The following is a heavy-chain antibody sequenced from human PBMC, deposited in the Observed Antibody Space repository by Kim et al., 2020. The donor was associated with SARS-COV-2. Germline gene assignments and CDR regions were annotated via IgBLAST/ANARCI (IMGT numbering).Heavy chain of an antibody. CDR2: ISPFSGGT. J-gene: IGHJ6*02. CDR3: AIDRGYYGSGSYYTGYYYGLDV. Sequence: ASVKVSCKASGYTFTDYYIHWVRRTPGQGLEWMGWISPFSGGTNYAQKFRGWVSMTSDTSISTAYMELSRLRADDTAVYFCAIDRGYYGSGSYYTGYYYGLDVWGQGTTVSVSS. D-gene: IGHD3-10*01. V-gene: IGHV1-2*04. CDR1: GYTFTDYY.